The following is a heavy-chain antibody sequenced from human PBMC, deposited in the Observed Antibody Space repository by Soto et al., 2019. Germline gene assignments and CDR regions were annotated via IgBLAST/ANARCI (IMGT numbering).Heavy chain of an antibody. CDR2: ISYDGSNK. V-gene: IGHV3-30-3*01. CDR1: GFTFSSYA. CDR3: ARATKGYSYSPLDY. J-gene: IGHJ4*02. Sequence: RLSCAASGFTFSSYAMHWVRQAPGKGLEWVAVISYDGSNKYYADSVKGRFTISRDNSKNTLYLQMNSLRAEDTAVYYCARATKGYSYSPLDYWGQGTLVAVST. D-gene: IGHD5-18*01.